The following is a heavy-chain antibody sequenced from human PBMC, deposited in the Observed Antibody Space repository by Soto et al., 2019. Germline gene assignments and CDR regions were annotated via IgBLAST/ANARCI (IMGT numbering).Heavy chain of an antibody. Sequence: QVQLVQSGAEVKKPGASVKVSCKASGYTFTSYGISWVRQAPGQGLEWMGWISAYNGNTNYAQKLQGRVTMTTDTSTSTAYMELRSLRSDDTAVYYCARDRPYYYDSSGLGYYYYYGMDVWGQGTTVTVSS. CDR3: ARDRPYYYDSSGLGYYYYYGMDV. V-gene: IGHV1-18*01. CDR1: GYTFTSYG. D-gene: IGHD3-22*01. J-gene: IGHJ6*02. CDR2: ISAYNGNT.